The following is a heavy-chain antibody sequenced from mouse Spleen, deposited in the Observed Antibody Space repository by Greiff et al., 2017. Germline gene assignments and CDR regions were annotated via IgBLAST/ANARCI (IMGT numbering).Heavy chain of an antibody. Sequence: QVQLQQSGPDLVAPSQSLSITCTVSGFSLTSYGVHWVRQPPGKGLEWLVVIWSDGSTTYNSALKSRLSISKDNSKSQVFLKMNSLQTDDTAMYYCARHLGYDYAMDYWGQGTSVTVSS. CDR3: ARHLGYDYAMDY. CDR1: GFSLTSYG. J-gene: IGHJ4*01. D-gene: IGHD2-14*01. CDR2: IWSDGST. V-gene: IGHV2-6-2*01.